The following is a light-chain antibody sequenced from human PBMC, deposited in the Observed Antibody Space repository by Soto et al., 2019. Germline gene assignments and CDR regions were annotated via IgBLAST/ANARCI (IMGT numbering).Light chain of an antibody. V-gene: IGKV1-33*01. CDR1: QDIINY. J-gene: IGKJ1*01. Sequence: DIQMTQSPSSLSASVGDRVTITCQASQDIINYLNWYQQKPGKAPKLLIYNASNLERGVPSRFSGSGSGTDFTFTISSLQPEDIATYYCQQYDNHEWTFGQGTKVDIK. CDR3: QQYDNHEWT. CDR2: NAS.